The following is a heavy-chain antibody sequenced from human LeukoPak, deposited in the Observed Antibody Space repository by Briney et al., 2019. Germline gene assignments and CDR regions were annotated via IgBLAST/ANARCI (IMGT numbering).Heavy chain of an antibody. V-gene: IGHV3-48*03. CDR3: ARVRMSIMDV. CDR1: GFAFSYSE. D-gene: IGHD6-6*01. Sequence: GGSLRPSCVTSGFAFSYSEMTWVRQAPGKGLEWVSYISTTGSAIYYADSLKGRFTISRDNAKNSVYLQMNSLRAEDTGIYYCARVRMSIMDVWGQGTTVTVSS. J-gene: IGHJ6*02. CDR2: ISTTGSAI.